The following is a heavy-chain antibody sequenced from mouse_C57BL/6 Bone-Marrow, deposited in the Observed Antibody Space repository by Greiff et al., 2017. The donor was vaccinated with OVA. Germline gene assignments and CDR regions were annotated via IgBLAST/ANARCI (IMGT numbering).Heavy chain of an antibody. J-gene: IGHJ1*03. D-gene: IGHD1-1*01. Sequence: EVQLQQSGPELVKPGASVKIPCKASGYTFTDYNMDWVKQSHGKSLEWIGDINPNNGGTIYNQKFKGKATLTVDKSSSTAYMELRSLTSEDTASYYYTSTPHGSSLYWYFEVWGTGTTVTVSS. V-gene: IGHV1-18*01. CDR1: GYTFTDYN. CDR2: INPNNGGT. CDR3: TSTPHGSSLYWYFEV.